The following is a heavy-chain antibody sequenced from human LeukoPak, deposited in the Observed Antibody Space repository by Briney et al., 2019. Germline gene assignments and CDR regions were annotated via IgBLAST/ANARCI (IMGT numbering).Heavy chain of an antibody. J-gene: IGHJ3*02. CDR2: TSYSGST. CDR3: AKSMLVVVNVFDI. V-gene: IGHV4-39*07. D-gene: IGHD3-22*01. Sequence: SETLSLTCTVSGGSISSSSHYWGWIRQPPGKGLEWIGSTSYSGSTSYNPSLESRVTISLDTSKNQFSLKLSSVTAADTALYYCAKSMLVVVNVFDIWGLGTMVTVSS. CDR1: GGSISSSSHY.